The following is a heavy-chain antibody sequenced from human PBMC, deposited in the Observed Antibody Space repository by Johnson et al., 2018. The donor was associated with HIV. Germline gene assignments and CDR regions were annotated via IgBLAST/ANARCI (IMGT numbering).Heavy chain of an antibody. J-gene: IGHJ3*02. CDR1: GFTVSSNY. CDR3: AKVSIVVGTRGAFDI. CDR2: IYSGGST. Sequence: VQLVESGGGLVQPGGSLRLSCAASGFTVSSNYVSWVRQAPGKGLEWVSVIYSGGSTYYADSAQGRFTISRDNSKNTLYLQMNSLRAEDTAVYYCAKVSIVVGTRGAFDIWGQGTMVTVSS. V-gene: IGHV3-66*02. D-gene: IGHD3-22*01.